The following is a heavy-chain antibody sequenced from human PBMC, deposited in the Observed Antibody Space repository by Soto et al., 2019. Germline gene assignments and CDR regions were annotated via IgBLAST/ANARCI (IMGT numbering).Heavy chain of an antibody. CDR1: GFTFSSYG. CDR3: AKDRVVVVGFYYGMDV. CDR2: ISYDGSNK. D-gene: IGHD3-22*01. V-gene: IGHV3-30*18. Sequence: GGSLRLSCAASGFTFSSYGMHWVRQAPGKGLEWVAVISYDGSNKYYADSVKGRFTISRDNSKNTLYLQMNSLRAEDTAVYYCAKDRVVVVGFYYGMDVWGQGTTVTVSS. J-gene: IGHJ6*02.